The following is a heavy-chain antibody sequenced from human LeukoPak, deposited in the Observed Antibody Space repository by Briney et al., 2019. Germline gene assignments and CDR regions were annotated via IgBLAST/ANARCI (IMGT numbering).Heavy chain of an antibody. Sequence: GGSLRLSCAASGFTFSSFEMNWVRQAPGKGLEWVSYISTSGTTIYYADSVKGRFSISRDNAKNSLYLQMNSLRAEDTAVYYCARDLTPGYSSSWYYYYYGMDVWGQGTTVTVSS. CDR2: ISTSGTTI. J-gene: IGHJ6*02. V-gene: IGHV3-48*03. D-gene: IGHD6-13*01. CDR3: ARDLTPGYSSSWYYYYYGMDV. CDR1: GFTFSSFE.